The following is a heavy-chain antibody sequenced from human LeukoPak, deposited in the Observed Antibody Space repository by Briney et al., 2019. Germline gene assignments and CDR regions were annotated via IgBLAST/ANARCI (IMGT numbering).Heavy chain of an antibody. CDR1: GGSFSGYY. V-gene: IGHV4-34*01. J-gene: IGHJ4*02. Sequence: SETLSLTCAVYGGSFSGYYWSWIRQPPGKGLEWIGEINHSGSTNYNPSLKSRVTISVDTSKNQFSLKLSSVTAADTAVCYCARRSQLWSRATDYWGQGTLVTVSS. CDR3: ARRSQLWSRATDY. CDR2: INHSGST. D-gene: IGHD5-18*01.